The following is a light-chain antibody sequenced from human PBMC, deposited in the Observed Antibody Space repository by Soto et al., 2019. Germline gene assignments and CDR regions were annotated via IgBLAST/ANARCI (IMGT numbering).Light chain of an antibody. J-gene: IGKJ1*01. CDR1: QSISSY. V-gene: IGKV1-39*01. Sequence: DIPMTQSPSSLSASVGDSVTITCRASQSISSYLNWSQQKPGEAPKLLIYAAASLQSGVPSRFSGSVSGTDFTLTTSSLQPEDFATYYCQQSYSTPRTFGQGTKVDIK. CDR2: AAA. CDR3: QQSYSTPRT.